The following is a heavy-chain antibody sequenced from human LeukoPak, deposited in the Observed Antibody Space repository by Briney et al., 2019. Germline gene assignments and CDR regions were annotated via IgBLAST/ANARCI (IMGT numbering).Heavy chain of an antibody. J-gene: IGHJ6*02. CDR3: ARDTANWGSNYGMDV. CDR2: INSDGSST. V-gene: IGHV3-74*01. D-gene: IGHD7-27*01. CDR1: GFAFSSYW. Sequence: PGGSLRLSCAASGFAFSSYWMHWVRQAPGKGLVWVSRINSDGSSTSYADSVKGRFTISRDNAKNTLYLQMNSLRAEDTAVYYCARDTANWGSNYGMDVWGQGTTVTVSS.